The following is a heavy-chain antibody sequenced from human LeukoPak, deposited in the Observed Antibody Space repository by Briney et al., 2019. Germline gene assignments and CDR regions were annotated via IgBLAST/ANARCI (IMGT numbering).Heavy chain of an antibody. CDR1: GFTLSTYG. Sequence: GRSLRLSRAPSGFTLSTYGMHCVPEAPGQGLECGAHISHDGRYKKYTDSVRGRYTISRDNSKKTLYLQMRSRSPGDRAVYYCAEGQFGHKWNDALDCCGEGTLVTVSS. CDR3: AEGQFGHKWNDALDC. V-gene: IGHV3-30*18. CDR2: ISHDGRYK. D-gene: IGHD1-1*01. J-gene: IGHJ4*02.